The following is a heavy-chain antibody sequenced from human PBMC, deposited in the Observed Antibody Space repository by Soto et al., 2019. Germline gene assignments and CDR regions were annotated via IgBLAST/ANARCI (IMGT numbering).Heavy chain of an antibody. V-gene: IGHV3-48*01. D-gene: IGHD2-15*01. CDR1: GFTFSSYS. J-gene: IGHJ6*03. Sequence: ESGGGLVQPGGSLRLSCAASGFTFSSYSMNWVRQAPGKGLEWVSYISSSSSTIYYADSVKGRFTISRDNAKNSLYLQMNSLRAEDTAVYYCARDRVGVVVAATSYYYMDVWGKGTTVTVSS. CDR2: ISSSSSTI. CDR3: ARDRVGVVVAATSYYYMDV.